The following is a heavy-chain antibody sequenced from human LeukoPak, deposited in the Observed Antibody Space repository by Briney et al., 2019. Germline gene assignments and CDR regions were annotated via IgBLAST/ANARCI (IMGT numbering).Heavy chain of an antibody. CDR1: GYTFTDYY. J-gene: IGHJ1*01. Sequence: ASVKVSCKASGYTFTDYYLHWVRQAPRQGLEWMGWIHPNSGGTNYAQKFQGRVAMTRDTSISTAYMEPSSLRSDDTAVYYCARLAAVPGWGQGTLVTVSS. CDR3: ARLAAVPG. CDR2: IHPNSGGT. V-gene: IGHV1-2*02. D-gene: IGHD6-19*01.